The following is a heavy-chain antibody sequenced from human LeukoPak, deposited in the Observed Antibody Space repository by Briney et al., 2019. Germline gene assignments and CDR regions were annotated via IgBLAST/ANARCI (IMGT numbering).Heavy chain of an antibody. V-gene: IGHV4-59*01. Sequence: SETLSLTCTVSGGSISSYYWSWIRQPPGKGLEWIGYIYYSGSTNYNPSLKSRVTISVDTSKNQFSLKLSSVTAADTAVYYCARADPAVAGFDYWGQGTLVTGSS. CDR3: ARADPAVAGFDY. CDR1: GGSISSYY. D-gene: IGHD6-19*01. CDR2: IYYSGST. J-gene: IGHJ4*02.